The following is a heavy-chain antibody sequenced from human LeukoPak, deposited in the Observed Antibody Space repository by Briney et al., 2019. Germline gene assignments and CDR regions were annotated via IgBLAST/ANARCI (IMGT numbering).Heavy chain of an antibody. V-gene: IGHV4-61*02. Sequence: KPSETLSLTCTVSGGSISSSSYYWSWIRQPAGKGLEWIGRIYTSGSTNYNPSLKSRVTISVDTSKNQFSLKLSSVTAADTAVYYCARVLHKTTPNDYWGQGTLVTVSS. D-gene: IGHD4-17*01. CDR1: GGSISSSSYY. CDR2: IYTSGST. J-gene: IGHJ4*02. CDR3: ARVLHKTTPNDY.